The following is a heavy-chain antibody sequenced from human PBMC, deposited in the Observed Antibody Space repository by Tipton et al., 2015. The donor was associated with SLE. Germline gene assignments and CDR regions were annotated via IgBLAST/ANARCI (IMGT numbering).Heavy chain of an antibody. V-gene: IGHV4-34*01. CDR1: GGSINNYY. D-gene: IGHD4/OR15-4a*01. CDR2: INHSGST. Sequence: LSLTCTVSGGSINNYYWSWLRQSPGKGLEWIGEINHSGSTNYNPSLKSRVTISVDRSNNQFSLNLGSGTAADTAVYYCARERIEEYGGKENWIDPWGQGTLVTVSS. J-gene: IGHJ5*02. CDR3: ARERIEEYGGKENWIDP.